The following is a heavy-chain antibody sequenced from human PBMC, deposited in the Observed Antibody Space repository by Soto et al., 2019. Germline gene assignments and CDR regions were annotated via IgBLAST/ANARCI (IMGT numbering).Heavy chain of an antibody. CDR1: GFTFSSYS. D-gene: IGHD3-22*01. Sequence: GGSLRLSCAASGFTFSSYSMNWVRQAPGKGLEWVSYISSSSSTIYYADSVKGRFTISRDNAKNSLYLQMNSLRDEDTAVYYCARSPDYYDSSGHNWFDPWGQGTLVTVSS. J-gene: IGHJ5*02. CDR3: ARSPDYYDSSGHNWFDP. V-gene: IGHV3-48*02. CDR2: ISSSSSTI.